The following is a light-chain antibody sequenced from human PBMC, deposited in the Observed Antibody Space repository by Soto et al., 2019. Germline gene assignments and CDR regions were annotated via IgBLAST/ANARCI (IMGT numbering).Light chain of an antibody. CDR1: QSVSSSY. J-gene: IGKJ2*01. Sequence: EIVLTQSPGTLSLSPGERATLSCRASQSVSSSYLTWYQQKPGQAPRLLSYGTSSRATGIPDRFSGSGSGTDFTLNISRLEPEDFAVYYCQQYGNSPYTFGQGTKLEIK. CDR2: GTS. V-gene: IGKV3-20*01. CDR3: QQYGNSPYT.